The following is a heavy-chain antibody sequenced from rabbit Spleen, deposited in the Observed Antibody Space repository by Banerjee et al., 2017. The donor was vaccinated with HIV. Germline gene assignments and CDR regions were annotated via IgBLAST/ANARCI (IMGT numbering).Heavy chain of an antibody. CDR3: ARDLTSVIGWNFNL. J-gene: IGHJ4*01. Sequence: QSLEESGGGLVKPEGSLTLTCTASGFSFSNDYMCWVRQAPGKGLEWIACISAGSSGSTYYASWAKGRFTISKTSSTTVTLQMTSLTAADTATYFCARDLTSVIGWNFNLWGQGSLVTVS. D-gene: IGHD1-1*01. CDR2: ISAGSSGST. V-gene: IGHV1S40*01. CDR1: GFSFSNDY.